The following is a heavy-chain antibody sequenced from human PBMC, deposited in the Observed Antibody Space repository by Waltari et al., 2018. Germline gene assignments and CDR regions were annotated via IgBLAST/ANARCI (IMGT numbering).Heavy chain of an antibody. CDR3: TSTPLAGY. V-gene: IGHV3-73*01. CDR1: GFTFSDST. J-gene: IGHJ4*02. CDR2: IRSKANSYAT. Sequence: EVQLVESGGGLVQPGGSLKISCAASGFTFSDSTIYWVRQASGKGLEWVGRIRSKANSYATAYAASVKRRFTISRDDSKNTAYLQMNSLKTEDTAVYYCTSTPLAGYWGQGSLVTVSS. D-gene: IGHD3-16*01.